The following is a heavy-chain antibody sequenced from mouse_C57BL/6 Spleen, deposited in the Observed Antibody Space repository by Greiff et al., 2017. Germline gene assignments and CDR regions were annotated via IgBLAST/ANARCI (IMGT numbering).Heavy chain of an antibody. CDR3: ARAKDDYAAWFAY. V-gene: IGHV1-31*01. CDR1: GYSFTGYY. J-gene: IGHJ3*01. Sequence: VQLKESGPELVKPGASVKISCKASGYSFTGYYMHWVKQSHGNILDWIGYIYPYNGVSSYNQKFKGKATLTVDKSSSTAYMELRSLTSEDSAVYYCARAKDDYAAWFAYWGQGTLVTVSA. D-gene: IGHD2-4*01. CDR2: IYPYNGVS.